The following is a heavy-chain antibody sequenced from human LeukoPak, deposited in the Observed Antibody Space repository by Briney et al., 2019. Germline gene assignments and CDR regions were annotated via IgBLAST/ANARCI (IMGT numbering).Heavy chain of an antibody. D-gene: IGHD3-10*01. CDR1: GYTFTNYA. V-gene: IGHV7-4-1*02. CDR3: ARLIGGSGSYFSY. J-gene: IGHJ4*02. CDR2: MNTYTGNP. Sequence: GASVKVSCKTSGYTFTNYAMNWVRQAPGQGLEWVGWMNTYTGNPTYVQGFTGRFVFSLDTSVSTAYLQISSLKAEDTAVYYCARLIGGSGSYFSYWGQGTLVTVSS.